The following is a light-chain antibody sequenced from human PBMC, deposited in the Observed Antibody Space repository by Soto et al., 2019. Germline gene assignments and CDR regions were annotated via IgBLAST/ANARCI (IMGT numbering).Light chain of an antibody. V-gene: IGKV3-20*01. CDR2: GAS. Sequence: IVLTQSQCTLSLSPGARPTICCRASQSVSSSYLAWYQQKPGQAPRLXIYGASSRATGIPDRFSGSGSGTDVTLTISRLEPEDFAVYYCQQYGSSPKTFGQGTKVDIK. CDR1: QSVSSSY. J-gene: IGKJ1*01. CDR3: QQYGSSPKT.